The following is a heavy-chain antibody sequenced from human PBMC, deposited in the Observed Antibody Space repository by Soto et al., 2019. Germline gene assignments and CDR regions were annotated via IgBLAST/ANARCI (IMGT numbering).Heavy chain of an antibody. D-gene: IGHD6-19*01. J-gene: IGHJ5*02. Sequence: QLQLQESGPGLVKPSETLSLTCTVSGGSISSSSYYWGWIRQPPGKGLEWIGSIYYSGSTYYNPSLKSRVTIAVDTSKNPFYLKLSSVTAADTAVYYCARQALQWLVLGNWFDPWGQGTLVTVSS. V-gene: IGHV4-39*01. CDR2: IYYSGST. CDR1: GGSISSSSYY. CDR3: ARQALQWLVLGNWFDP.